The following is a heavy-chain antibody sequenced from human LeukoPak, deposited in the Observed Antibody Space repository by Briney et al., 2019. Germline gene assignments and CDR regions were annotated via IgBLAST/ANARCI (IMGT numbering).Heavy chain of an antibody. J-gene: IGHJ4*02. CDR1: GGTFSSYA. CDR2: IIPIFGTA. CDR3: ARIPFGETYEYYFDY. Sequence: SVKVSCKASGGTFSSYAISWVRQAPGQGLEWMGRIIPIFGTANYAQKFQGRVTITTDESTSTAYMELSSLRSEDTAVYYCARIPFGETYEYYFDYWGQGTLVTVSS. D-gene: IGHD3-10*01. V-gene: IGHV1-69*05.